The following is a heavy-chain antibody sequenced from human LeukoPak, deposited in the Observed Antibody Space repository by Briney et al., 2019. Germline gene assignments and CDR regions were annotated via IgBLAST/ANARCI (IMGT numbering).Heavy chain of an antibody. Sequence: ASETLSLTCAVSGGSISNNNWWSWVRQPPGKGREWIGEIYHSGSTNYNPSLKSRFTISVDKSKNQFSLNLSSVTAADTAVYYCARAFGTVSRFDYWGQGTLVTVSS. CDR2: IYHSGST. CDR3: ARAFGTVSRFDY. D-gene: IGHD3/OR15-3a*01. J-gene: IGHJ4*02. CDR1: GGSISNNNW. V-gene: IGHV4-4*02.